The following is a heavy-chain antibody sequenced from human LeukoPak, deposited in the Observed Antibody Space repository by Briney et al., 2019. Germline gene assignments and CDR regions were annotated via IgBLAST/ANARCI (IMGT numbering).Heavy chain of an antibody. CDR2: ISGGGAGT. CDR1: GLSFGFYA. V-gene: IGHV3-23*01. CDR3: AKDFVRYNIQFDY. J-gene: IGHJ4*02. D-gene: IGHD1-14*01. Sequence: PGGSLRLSCAASGLSFGFYAMSWVRQAPGKGLEWVSSISGGGAGTYYADSVRGRFTISRDNSKNTLYLQMDSLRAEGTALYYCAKDFVRYNIQFDYWGQGALVTVSS.